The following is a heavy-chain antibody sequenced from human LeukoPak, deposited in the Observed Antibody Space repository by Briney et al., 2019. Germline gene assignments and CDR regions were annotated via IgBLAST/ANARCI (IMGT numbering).Heavy chain of an antibody. CDR1: GGSISSSSYY. CDR3: ARRWGSYCSSTSCVDPYYYYYYMDV. J-gene: IGHJ6*03. D-gene: IGHD2-2*01. V-gene: IGHV4-39*01. CDR2: IYYSGST. Sequence: PSETLSLTCTVSGGSISSSSYYWGWIRQPPGKGLEWIGSIYYSGSTCYNPSLKSRVTISVDTSKNQFSLKLSSVTAADTAVYYCARRWGSYCSSTSCVDPYYYYYYMDVWGKGTTVTVSS.